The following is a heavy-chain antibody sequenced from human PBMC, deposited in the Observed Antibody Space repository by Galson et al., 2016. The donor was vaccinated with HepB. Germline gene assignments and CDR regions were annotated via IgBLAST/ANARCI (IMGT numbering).Heavy chain of an antibody. CDR3: ARAGATVVSHFDF. Sequence: SLRLSCAASGFTFSDYYMSWIRQAPGKGLEWVSYISSSSIYTNYADSVKGRFTISRDNAQNSLYLQVNSLRAEDTAVYYCARAGATVVSHFDFWSQGTLVTVSS. J-gene: IGHJ4*02. V-gene: IGHV3-11*06. CDR1: GFTFSDYY. CDR2: ISSSSIYT. D-gene: IGHD4-23*01.